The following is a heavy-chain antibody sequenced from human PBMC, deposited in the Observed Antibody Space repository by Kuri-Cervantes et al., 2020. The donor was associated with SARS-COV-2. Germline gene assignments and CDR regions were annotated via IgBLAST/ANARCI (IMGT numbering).Heavy chain of an antibody. CDR3: ARDREKGYDFWSGYYTYYYYGMDV. D-gene: IGHD3-3*01. V-gene: IGHV1-18*04. CDR2: ISTYNGNT. CDR1: GYTFTSYA. Sequence: ASVKVSCKAFGYTFTSYAISWVRQAPGQGLEWMGWISTYNGNTNYAQKIQGRVTMTTDTSTSTAYMELGSLRSEDTAVYYCARDREKGYDFWSGYYTYYYYGMDVWGQGTTVTVSS. J-gene: IGHJ6*02.